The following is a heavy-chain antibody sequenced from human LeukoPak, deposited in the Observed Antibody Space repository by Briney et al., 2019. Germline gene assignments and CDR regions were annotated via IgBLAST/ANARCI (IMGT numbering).Heavy chain of an antibody. CDR2: ISAYNGNT. CDR3: ARVIREVPAAPFDY. V-gene: IGHV1-18*01. CDR1: GYTFTSYG. D-gene: IGHD2-2*01. Sequence: ASVKVSFKASGYTFTSYGISWVRQAPGQGLEWMGWISAYNGNTNYAQKLQGRVTMTTDTSTSTAYMELSSLRSEDTAVYYCARVIREVPAAPFDYWGQGTLVTVSS. J-gene: IGHJ4*02.